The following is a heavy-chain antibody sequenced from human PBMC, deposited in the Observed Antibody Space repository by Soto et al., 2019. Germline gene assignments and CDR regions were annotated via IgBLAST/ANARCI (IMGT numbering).Heavy chain of an antibody. CDR2: INPDGSIT. CDR1: GFTFISYW. D-gene: IGHD4-17*01. CDR3: ARVKDGNSHIDY. J-gene: IGHJ4*02. Sequence: WGSLRLSCAASGFTFISYWIHFFRQVPGKGLVCVSRINPDGSITIYADSAKGRFTISRDNTKNTLYLQMNSLRADDTAMYYCARVKDGNSHIDYWGQGALVTVSS. V-gene: IGHV3-74*01.